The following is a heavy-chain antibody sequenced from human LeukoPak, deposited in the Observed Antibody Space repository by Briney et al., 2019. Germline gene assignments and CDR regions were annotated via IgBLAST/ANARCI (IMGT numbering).Heavy chain of an antibody. CDR3: ARVVTAAWDWFDP. CDR2: ISSSGNTI. J-gene: IGHJ5*02. Sequence: GGSLRLSCAASGFTFSDYYMSWIRQAPGKGLEWVSYISSSGNTICYADSVKGRFTISRDNAKNSLYLQMNTLRAEDTAVYYCARVVTAAWDWFDPWGQGTLVTVSS. D-gene: IGHD2-2*01. CDR1: GFTFSDYY. V-gene: IGHV3-11*04.